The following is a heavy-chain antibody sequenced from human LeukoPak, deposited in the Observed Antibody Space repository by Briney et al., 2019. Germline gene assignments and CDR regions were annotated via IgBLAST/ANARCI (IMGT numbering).Heavy chain of an antibody. Sequence: GGSLRLSCAASGFTFSSYGMHWVRQAPGKGLEWVAVISDNGRRQYYADSVKGRFTISRDNSKNMLYLQMNSLRVEDTAVYYCARELRLRGYFDYWGQGTLVTVSS. CDR2: ISDNGRRQ. CDR3: ARELRLRGYFDY. J-gene: IGHJ4*02. D-gene: IGHD3-10*01. CDR1: GFTFSSYG. V-gene: IGHV3-30*03.